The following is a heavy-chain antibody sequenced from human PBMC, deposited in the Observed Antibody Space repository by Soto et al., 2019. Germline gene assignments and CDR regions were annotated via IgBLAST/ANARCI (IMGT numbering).Heavy chain of an antibody. V-gene: IGHV4-59*01. CDR1: CDSISSYY. Sequence: PSETLSLTCTVSCDSISSYYWSWLRQPPWKGLEWIVYIYKTGSTNYNPSLESRVSISLDTSNNRFSLKMNSLTATDTAVSYCETEANRQGAVVFDCWGQGALVTVSS. J-gene: IGHJ4*02. D-gene: IGHD2-15*01. CDR2: IYKTGST. CDR3: ETEANRQGAVVFDC.